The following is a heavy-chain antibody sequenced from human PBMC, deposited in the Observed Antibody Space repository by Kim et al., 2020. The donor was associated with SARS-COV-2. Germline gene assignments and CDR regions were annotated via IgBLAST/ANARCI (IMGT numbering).Heavy chain of an antibody. J-gene: IGHJ6*02. CDR3: VRHRQTYVDPLSDFGAYYYYDMDV. Sequence: GGSLRLSCEASGFTFSSFEMMWVRQAPGKGLEWISYISAGSVAGVTTRYAESVKGRLTISRDDTKNSLNLQMSSLSAEDTALYYCVRHRQTYVDPLSDFGAYYYYDMDVWGQGTTVIVSS. CDR1: GFTFSSFE. V-gene: IGHV3-48*03. D-gene: IGHD2-21*01. CDR2: ISAGSVAGVTT.